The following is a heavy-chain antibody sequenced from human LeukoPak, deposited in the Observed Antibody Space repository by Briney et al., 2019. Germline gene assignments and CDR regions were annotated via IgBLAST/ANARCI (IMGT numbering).Heavy chain of an antibody. CDR1: GFIFSTYF. CDR3: GNTYHADAASRGF. CDR2: TGASSAAT. Sequence: PGGSVRLSCSASGFIFSTYFMTWIRRASGMGWEWVSCTGASSAATYYAQYVKGRFTISTDNSKSTVYIQMKSLRADDTAIYYCGNTYHADAASRGFWGQGTLVTVSS. J-gene: IGHJ4*02. V-gene: IGHV3-23*01. D-gene: IGHD2-2*01.